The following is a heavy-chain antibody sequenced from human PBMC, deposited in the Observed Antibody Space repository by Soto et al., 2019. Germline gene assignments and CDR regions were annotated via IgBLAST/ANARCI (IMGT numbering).Heavy chain of an antibody. Sequence: LSLTCTVSGGSISSYYWNWIRQPPGKGLEWIGYMYYSGSSNYNPSLKSRVTISVDTSKNQFSLKLSSVTAADTAVYYCAGLQINYYYMDVWGKGTTVTVSS. CDR2: MYYSGSS. J-gene: IGHJ6*03. CDR3: AGLQINYYYMDV. CDR1: GGSISSYY. D-gene: IGHD1-1*01. V-gene: IGHV4-59*01.